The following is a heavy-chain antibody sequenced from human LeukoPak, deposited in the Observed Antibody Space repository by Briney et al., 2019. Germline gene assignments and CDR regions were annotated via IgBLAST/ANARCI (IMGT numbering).Heavy chain of an antibody. V-gene: IGHV4-34*01. D-gene: IGHD3-16*02. CDR2: INHSGGT. Sequence: SETLSLTCAVYGGSFSGYYWSWIRQPPGKGLEWIGEINHSGGTNYNPSLKSRVTISADTSKNQFSLRLSSVTAADTAVYYCVRDKHYDYVWGSYRTFDYWGQGTLVTVSS. CDR1: GGSFSGYY. CDR3: VRDKHYDYVWGSYRTFDY. J-gene: IGHJ4*02.